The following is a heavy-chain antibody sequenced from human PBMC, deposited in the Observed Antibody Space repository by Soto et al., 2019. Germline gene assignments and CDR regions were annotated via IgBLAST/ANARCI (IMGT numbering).Heavy chain of an antibody. CDR2: IYYSGST. D-gene: IGHD4-17*01. CDR3: ARGYDYGDYADY. CDR1: GGSISSGGYY. J-gene: IGHJ4*02. Sequence: QVQLHEWGTGLVKPSQTLSLTCTVSGGSISSGGYYWSWIRRHPGKGLEWIGYIYYSGSTYYNPSLKSRVTISVDTSKNQFSLKLSSVTAADTAVYYCARGYDYGDYADYWGQGTLVTVSS. V-gene: IGHV4-31*03.